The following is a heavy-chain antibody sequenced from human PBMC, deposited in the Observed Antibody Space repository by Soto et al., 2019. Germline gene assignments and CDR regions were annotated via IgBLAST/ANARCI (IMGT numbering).Heavy chain of an antibody. CDR1: GGSIGGGGGY. V-gene: IGHV4-31*03. Sequence: SETLCLTCSVSGGSIGGGGGYWSWIRQHPGKGLEWIGYIYYSGSTYYNPSLKSRVTISVDTSKDQFSLKLSSVTAADTAVYYCASLGWDVVVPAAIDYYYMDVWGKGTTVTVSS. CDR3: ASLGWDVVVPAAIDYYYMDV. D-gene: IGHD2-2*01. J-gene: IGHJ6*03. CDR2: IYYSGST.